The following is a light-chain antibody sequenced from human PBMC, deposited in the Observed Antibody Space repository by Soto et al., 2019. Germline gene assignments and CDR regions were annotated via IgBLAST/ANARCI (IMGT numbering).Light chain of an antibody. CDR3: QSYDNILSGPL. V-gene: IGLV1-40*01. CDR1: RSNVGANYD. Sequence: QLVLTQPPSVSGAPGQTIIISCTGSRSNVGANYDVHWYQVLPGAGPRLLIYKNNNRPSGVPDRFSGSKSGTSASLAITGLRAEDEADYYCQSYDNILSGPLFGGGTKVTVL. CDR2: KNN. J-gene: IGLJ3*02.